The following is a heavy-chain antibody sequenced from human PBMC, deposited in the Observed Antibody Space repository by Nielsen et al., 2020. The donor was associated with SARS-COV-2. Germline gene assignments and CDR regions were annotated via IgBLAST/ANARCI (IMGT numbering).Heavy chain of an antibody. D-gene: IGHD4/OR15-4a*01. CDR2: IWFDGSNK. CDR1: GFTFSSYG. CDR3: ARDLDYAFDY. Sequence: GESLKISCAASGFTFSSYGMHWVRQAPGKGLEWVAVIWFDGSNKYYADSVKGRFTISRDNSKSTVYLQMNSLRAEDTAVYYCARDLDYAFDYWGQGTLVTVSS. J-gene: IGHJ4*02. V-gene: IGHV3-33*01.